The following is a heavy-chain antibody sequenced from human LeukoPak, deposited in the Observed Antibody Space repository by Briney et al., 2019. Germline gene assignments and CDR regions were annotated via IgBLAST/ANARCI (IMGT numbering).Heavy chain of an antibody. CDR2: ISHSGSA. CDR3: ARGTSSVAAVGL. V-gene: IGHV4-38-2*01. D-gene: IGHD6-13*01. CDR1: GFSINTAHY. Sequence: SETLSLTCAVSGFSINTAHYWGWVRQPPGEGLEWIGSISHSGSAYYNPSLKSRVTISLDASKNQFSLKVTSVTAADTAVYYCARGTSSVAAVGLWGRGTLVTVSS. J-gene: IGHJ1*01.